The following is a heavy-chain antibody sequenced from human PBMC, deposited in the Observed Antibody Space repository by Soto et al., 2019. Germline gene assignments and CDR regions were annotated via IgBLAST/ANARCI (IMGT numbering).Heavy chain of an antibody. Sequence: ASVKVSCKASGYTFTSYGISWVRQAPGQGLEWMGWISAYNGNTNYAQKLQGRVTMTTDTSTSTAYMELRSLRAEDTAVYYCARDPNLYCSGTDCYVYWGHGTLVTVSS. J-gene: IGHJ4*01. V-gene: IGHV1-18*01. CDR3: ARDPNLYCSGTDCYVY. D-gene: IGHD2-2*01. CDR2: ISAYNGNT. CDR1: GYTFTSYG.